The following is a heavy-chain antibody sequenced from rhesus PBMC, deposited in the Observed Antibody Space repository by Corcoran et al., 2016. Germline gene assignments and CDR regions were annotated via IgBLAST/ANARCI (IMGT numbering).Heavy chain of an antibody. CDR1: GGSISGYY. Sequence: QVQLQESGPGLVKSSETLSLTCAVSGGSISGYYWNWIRQPPGEGLEWIGYIGGSGGDTYYNPSLKSRVTFSRDTSQNQFSLRLSSVTAADTAIYYCARFRSNGWSGVYFNYWGQGVLVTVSS. CDR3: ARFRSNGWSGVYFNY. J-gene: IGHJ4*01. V-gene: IGHV4-165*02. D-gene: IGHD6S26*01. CDR2: IGGSGGDT.